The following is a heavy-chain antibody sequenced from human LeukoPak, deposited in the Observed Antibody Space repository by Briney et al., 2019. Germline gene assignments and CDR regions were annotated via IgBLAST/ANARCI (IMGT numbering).Heavy chain of an antibody. CDR2: INTYNGKT. Sequence: GASVKVSCKTSGYTFTSYSITWVRQAPGQGLEWMGCINTYNGKTNYAQRLQGRVTMTTDTSTNTAYMELRSLRSEDTAVYYCAHTLKYSSSSPPLDYYYYYYMDVWGQGTMVTVS. CDR3: AHTLKYSSSSPPLDYYYYYYMDV. D-gene: IGHD6-6*01. CDR1: GYTFTSYS. V-gene: IGHV1-18*01. J-gene: IGHJ6*03.